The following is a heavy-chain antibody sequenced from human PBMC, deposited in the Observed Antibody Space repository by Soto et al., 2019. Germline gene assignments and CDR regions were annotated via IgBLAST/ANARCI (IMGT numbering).Heavy chain of an antibody. D-gene: IGHD6-19*01. CDR2: TYPGDSDT. CDR3: AREAARAGRGGEVMAV. V-gene: IGHV5-51*01. CDR1: YG. Sequence: YGSGRISQKPGKGLEWMGITYPGDSDTRYSPSFQGQVTISADTSISTAYLQWSSVKASDADLYSCAREAARAGRGGEVMAVWGQGTTVTVSS. J-gene: IGHJ6*02.